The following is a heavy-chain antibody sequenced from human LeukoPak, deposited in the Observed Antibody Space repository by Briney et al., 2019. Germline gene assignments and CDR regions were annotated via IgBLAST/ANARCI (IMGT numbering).Heavy chain of an antibody. D-gene: IGHD1-26*01. J-gene: IGHJ4*02. CDR3: AKVYGGSYCRLDY. CDR1: GFTVSSYA. Sequence: QPGGSPSLFCAASGFTVSSYAMDWVRPAPGKGLEWVSAISGSGGSTYYAESVKGRFTISRDNSGNTLYLQMNSLRAEDTAVYYCAKVYGGSYCRLDYGGQGTLVTVSS. V-gene: IGHV3-23*01. CDR2: ISGSGGST.